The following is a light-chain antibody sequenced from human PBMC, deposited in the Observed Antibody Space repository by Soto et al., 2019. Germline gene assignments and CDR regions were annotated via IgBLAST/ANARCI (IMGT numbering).Light chain of an antibody. CDR2: GAS. Sequence: EIVMTQSPATLSASPGERATLSCRASQSVSSNLAWYQQKPSQAPRLLLYGASTRATGIPARFSGSGSGTEFTLTISSLQSEDFAAYYCQQYNNWPPITFGQGTRLEIK. CDR1: QSVSSN. V-gene: IGKV3D-15*01. J-gene: IGKJ5*01. CDR3: QQYNNWPPIT.